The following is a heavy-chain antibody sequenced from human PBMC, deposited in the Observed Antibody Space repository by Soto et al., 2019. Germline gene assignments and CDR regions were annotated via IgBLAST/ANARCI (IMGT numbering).Heavy chain of an antibody. CDR1: GYTFTGYY. V-gene: IGHV1-2*02. CDR3: AREGTYCSSTSCYENWFGP. Sequence: GASVKVSCKASGYTFTGYYMHWVRQAPGQGLEWTGWINPNSGGTNYAQKFQGRVTMTRDTSISTAYMELSRLRSDDTAVYYCAREGTYCSSTSCYENWFGPWGQGTLVTVSS. CDR2: INPNSGGT. D-gene: IGHD2-2*01. J-gene: IGHJ5*02.